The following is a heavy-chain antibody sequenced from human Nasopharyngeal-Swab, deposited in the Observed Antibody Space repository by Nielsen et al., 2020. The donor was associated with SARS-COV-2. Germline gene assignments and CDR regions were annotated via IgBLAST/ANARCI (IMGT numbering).Heavy chain of an antibody. CDR1: GGSISSGGYY. J-gene: IGHJ2*01. V-gene: IGHV4-31*03. Sequence: SETLSLTCTVSGGSISSGGYYWSWIRQHPGMGLEWIGYLYYSGSTYYNPSLKSRVTISVDTSKNQFSLKLSSVTAADTAVYYCARLIVATSWYFDLWGRGTLVTVSS. CDR3: ARLIVATSWYFDL. CDR2: LYYSGST. D-gene: IGHD5-12*01.